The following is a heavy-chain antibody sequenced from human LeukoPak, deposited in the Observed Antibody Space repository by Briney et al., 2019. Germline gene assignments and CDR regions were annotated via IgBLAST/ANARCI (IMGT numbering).Heavy chain of an antibody. Sequence: PSETLSLTCTVSGGSISSGGYYWSWIRQPPGKGLEWIGYIYHSGSTYYNPSLKSRVTISVDRSKNQFSLKLSSVTAADTAVYYCARGYSRFDYWGQGTLVTVSS. CDR1: GGSISSGGYY. CDR3: ARGYSRFDY. J-gene: IGHJ4*02. V-gene: IGHV4-30-2*01. D-gene: IGHD6-13*01. CDR2: IYHSGST.